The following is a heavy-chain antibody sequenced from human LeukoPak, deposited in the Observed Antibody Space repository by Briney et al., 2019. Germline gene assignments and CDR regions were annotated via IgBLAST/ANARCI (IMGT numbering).Heavy chain of an antibody. J-gene: IGHJ4*02. CDR1: GFTFSSHA. V-gene: IGHV3-30*04. CDR3: AREKYSSMYFDY. Sequence: PGRSFRLSCAASGFTFSSHAMHWVRQAPGKGLEWVAVISYDGRNKYYADSVKGRFTISRDNSKNTLYLQMNSLRAEDTAVYYCAREKYSSMYFDYWGQGTLVTVSS. D-gene: IGHD6-13*01. CDR2: ISYDGRNK.